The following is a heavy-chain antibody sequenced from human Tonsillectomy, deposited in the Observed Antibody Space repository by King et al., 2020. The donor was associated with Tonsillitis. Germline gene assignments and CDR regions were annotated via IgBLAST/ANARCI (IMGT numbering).Heavy chain of an antibody. CDR2: INHSGST. CDR1: GGSFSDYY. Sequence: VQLQQWGAGLLKPSETLSLTCAVYGGSFSDYYWSWIRQPPGKGLEWIGEINHSGSTNYNPSLTGRVTISIDASKNQFSLKLNSLTAADTAVYYCARPFGYNSGSDVAYWGQGTLVTVSS. CDR3: ARPFGYNSGSDVAY. J-gene: IGHJ4*02. D-gene: IGHD3-10*01. V-gene: IGHV4-34*01.